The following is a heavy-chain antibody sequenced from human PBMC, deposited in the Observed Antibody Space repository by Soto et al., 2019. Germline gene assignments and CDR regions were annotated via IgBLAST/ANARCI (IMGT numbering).Heavy chain of an antibody. CDR3: ARGWKWLAYGMDV. V-gene: IGHV3-48*03. J-gene: IGHJ6*02. CDR1: GFAFSSYE. D-gene: IGHD6-19*01. Sequence: GVSLRLSCAASGFAFSSYERNWVRQAPGKGLEWVSYISSSGSTIYYADSVKGRFTISRDNAKNTLYLQMNSLRAEDTAVYYCARGWKWLAYGMDVWGQGTTVTVYS. CDR2: ISSSGSTI.